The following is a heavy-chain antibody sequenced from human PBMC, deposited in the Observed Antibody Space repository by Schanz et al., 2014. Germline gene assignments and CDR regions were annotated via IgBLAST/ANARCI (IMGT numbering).Heavy chain of an antibody. CDR2: ISGSGGST. CDR1: GFIFSAYT. Sequence: EVHLLESGGGLVKPGESLRLSCAASGFIFSAYTMNWVRQAPGKGLEWVSGISGSGGSTYDADSVKGRFTISRDNSKNTLYLQMNSLRAEDTAVYYCAKDHAGSDILTALGNWGQGTLVTVSS. J-gene: IGHJ4*02. CDR3: AKDHAGSDILTALGN. D-gene: IGHD3-9*01. V-gene: IGHV3-23*01.